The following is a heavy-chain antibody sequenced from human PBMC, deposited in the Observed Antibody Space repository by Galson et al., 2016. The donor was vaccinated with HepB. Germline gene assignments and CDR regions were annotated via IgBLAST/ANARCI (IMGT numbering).Heavy chain of an antibody. Sequence: SLRLSCAASGFSFSSFGMHWVRQAPGKGLGWVALISYDGSNIKYADSVRGRFTISRDNSKNTLYLQMNSLQTEDTAVFYCAKDMRSLLVQGSDYWGQGTLVTVSS. CDR2: ISYDGSNI. J-gene: IGHJ4*02. V-gene: IGHV3-30*18. CDR3: AKDMRSLLVQGSDY. CDR1: GFSFSSFG. D-gene: IGHD3-10*01.